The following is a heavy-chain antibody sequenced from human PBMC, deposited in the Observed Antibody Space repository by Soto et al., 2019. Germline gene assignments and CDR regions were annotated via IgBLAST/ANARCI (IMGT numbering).Heavy chain of an antibody. Sequence: QVQLVESGGGVVQPGRSLRLSCAASGFTFSRHTMHWVRQAPGKGLEWVAAISDDGSNTYYADSVKGRFTISRDNSKNTRYMQMNSLSREDTAVHHCAREADDEFWSGCNTHPYYVDDGGQGTLVTVAS. CDR1: GFTFSRHT. CDR3: AREADDEFWSGCNTHPYYVDD. J-gene: IGHJ4*02. V-gene: IGHV3-30-3*01. D-gene: IGHD3-3*01. CDR2: ISDDGSNT.